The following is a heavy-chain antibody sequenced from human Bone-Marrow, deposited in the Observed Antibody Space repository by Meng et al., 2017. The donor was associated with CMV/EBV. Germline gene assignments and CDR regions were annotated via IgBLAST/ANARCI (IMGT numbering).Heavy chain of an antibody. CDR2: INHSGST. CDR3: ARDPDVWSGSGPYGMDV. CDR1: GGSFSGYY. V-gene: IGHV4-34*01. J-gene: IGHJ6*02. D-gene: IGHD3-3*01. Sequence: GSLRLSCAVYGGSFSGYYWSWIRQPPGKGLEWIGEINHSGSTNYNPSLKGRVSISVDTSKNQFSLKLSSVTAADTAVYYCARDPDVWSGSGPYGMDVWGQGTTVTVSS.